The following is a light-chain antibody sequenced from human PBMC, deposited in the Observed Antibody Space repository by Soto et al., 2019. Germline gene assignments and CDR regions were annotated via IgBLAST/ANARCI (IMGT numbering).Light chain of an antibody. CDR2: GAS. V-gene: IGKV3-20*01. CDR3: QQYGTPGT. Sequence: EIVLTQSPGTLSLSPGERATLSCRASQSVSSSYLAWSQQKPGQAPRLLIYGASNRATGIPDRFSGSGSGTDFTLTISRLEPEDFAVYYCQQYGTPGTFGQGTKVDIK. J-gene: IGKJ1*01. CDR1: QSVSSSY.